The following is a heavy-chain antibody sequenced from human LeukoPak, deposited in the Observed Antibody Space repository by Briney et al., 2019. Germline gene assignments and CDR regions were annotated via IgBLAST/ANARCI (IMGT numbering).Heavy chain of an antibody. CDR3: ASAYNSGWSFDY. CDR2: IYHSGST. D-gene: IGHD6-19*01. CDR1: GGSISSSQW. Sequence: SETLSLTCGVSGGSISSSQWWSWVRQPPGKGLEWIGEIYHSGSTKYNPSLKSRVTISVDKSKNQFSLELSSVTAADTAVYYCASAYNSGWSFDYWGQGTLVTVSS. J-gene: IGHJ4*02. V-gene: IGHV4-4*02.